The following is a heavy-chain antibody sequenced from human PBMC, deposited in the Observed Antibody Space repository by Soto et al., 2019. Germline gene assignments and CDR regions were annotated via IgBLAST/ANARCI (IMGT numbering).Heavy chain of an antibody. CDR2: INPTTGDT. J-gene: IGHJ3*02. CDR3: ARHHVGAMSSFDI. Sequence: ASVKVSCTASGYAFTDYYIPWVRQAPLQGLESMGWINPTTGDTLYAQKFQGRVTMTRDTSISTAYLELTWLRSDDTAVYYCARHHVGAMSSFDIWGQGKRVTVSS. CDR1: GYAFTDYY. V-gene: IGHV1-2*02. D-gene: IGHD1-26*01.